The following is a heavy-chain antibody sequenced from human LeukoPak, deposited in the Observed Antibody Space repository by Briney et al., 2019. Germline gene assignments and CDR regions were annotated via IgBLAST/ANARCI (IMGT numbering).Heavy chain of an antibody. CDR2: IKQDGSEK. V-gene: IGHV3-7*03. CDR1: GFTFSSYW. J-gene: IGHJ3*02. Sequence: GGSLRLSCAASGFTFSSYWMSWVRQAPGKGLGWVANIKQDGSEKYYVDSVKGRFTISRDNAKNSLYLQMNSLRAEDTAVYYCARDCSSTSCYAVGDAFDIWGQGTMVTVSS. D-gene: IGHD2-2*01. CDR3: ARDCSSTSCYAVGDAFDI.